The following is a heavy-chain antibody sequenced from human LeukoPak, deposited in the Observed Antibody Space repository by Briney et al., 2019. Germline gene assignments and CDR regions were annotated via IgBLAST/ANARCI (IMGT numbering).Heavy chain of an antibody. Sequence: GGSLRLSCAASGFTVSSYWMHWVRQAPGKGLVWVSRINRDGSRIDHADSVRGRFTISRDDAKNTMYLQMNSLRAEDTAMYYCVRGSPGYSSSWHAYWGQGTLVTVSS. CDR2: INRDGSRI. CDR1: GFTVSSYW. CDR3: VRGSPGYSSSWHAY. V-gene: IGHV3-74*01. D-gene: IGHD6-13*01. J-gene: IGHJ4*02.